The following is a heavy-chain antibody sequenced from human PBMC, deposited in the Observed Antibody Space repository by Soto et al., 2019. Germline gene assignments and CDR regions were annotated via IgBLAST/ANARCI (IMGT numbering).Heavy chain of an antibody. D-gene: IGHD4-17*01. CDR2: ISPIFGTA. CDR1: GGTFSSYA. J-gene: IGHJ4*02. CDR3: AREEQGGDYDPGQFGY. V-gene: IGHV1-69*01. Sequence: QVQLVQSGAEVKKPGSSVKVSCKASGGTFSSYAISWVRQAPGQGLEWMGGISPIFGTANYAQKFQGRVTITADESTSTAYMELSSLRSEDTAVYYCAREEQGGDYDPGQFGYWGQGTLVTVSS.